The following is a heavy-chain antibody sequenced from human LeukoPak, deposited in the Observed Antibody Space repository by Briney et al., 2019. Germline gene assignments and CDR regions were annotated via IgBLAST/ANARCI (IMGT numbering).Heavy chain of an antibody. CDR3: ARGPPGGLRFLEWSSPLDY. CDR1: EYTFTSYY. D-gene: IGHD3-3*01. V-gene: IGHV1-2*02. CDR2: INPNSGGT. J-gene: IGHJ4*02. Sequence: ASVKVSCKASEYTFTSYYMHWVRQAPGQGLEWMGWINPNSGGTSYAQKFQGRVTMTRDTSISTAYMELSRLRSDDTAMYYCARGPPGGLRFLEWSSPLDYWGQGTLVTVSS.